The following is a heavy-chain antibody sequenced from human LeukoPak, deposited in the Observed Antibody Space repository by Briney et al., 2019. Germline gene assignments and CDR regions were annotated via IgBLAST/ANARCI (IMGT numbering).Heavy chain of an antibody. V-gene: IGHV4-4*02. CDR1: DGSISTTKW. J-gene: IGHJ4*02. CDR3: ARSSPEDDCPCDY. Sequence: KPSETLTLTCTVSDGSISTTKWWNWLRQTPGKGLEWIGEIHHSGSSNYNPSLKSRVTISIDKSTNHFSLKLTSVTAADTAVYYCARSSPEDDCPCDYWGQGTLVTVSS. D-gene: IGHD1-14*01. CDR2: IHHSGSS.